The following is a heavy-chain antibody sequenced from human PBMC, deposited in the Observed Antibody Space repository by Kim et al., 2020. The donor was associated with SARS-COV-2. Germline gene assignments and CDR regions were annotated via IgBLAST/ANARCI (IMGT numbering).Heavy chain of an antibody. CDR1: GFTSNRNT. D-gene: IGHD3-10*02. Sequence: GGSLRLSCAASGFTSNRNTMHWVRQGPGKGLEWVSGISWNDGTIGYADSVKGRFALSRDIAKKSLYLQMNKLRAEDTAFYYCTTDNGYVWHATYWGQGTLVTVSS. J-gene: IGHJ4*02. CDR2: ISWNDGTI. V-gene: IGHV3-9*02. CDR3: TTDNGYVWHATY.